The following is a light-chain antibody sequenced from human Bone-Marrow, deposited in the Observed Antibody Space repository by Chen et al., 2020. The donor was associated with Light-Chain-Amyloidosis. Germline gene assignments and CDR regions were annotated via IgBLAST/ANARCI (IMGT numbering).Light chain of an antibody. V-gene: IGLV3-21*02. J-gene: IGLJ3*02. Sequence: SYVLTQPSSVSVAPGQTATIACGGNNIGSTSVHWYQQTPGQAPLLVVYDDSDRPSRIPERLSGSNSGNTATLTISRVEAGDEADYYSQVWDRSSDRPVFGGGTKLTVL. CDR1: NIGSTS. CDR2: DDS. CDR3: QVWDRSSDRPV.